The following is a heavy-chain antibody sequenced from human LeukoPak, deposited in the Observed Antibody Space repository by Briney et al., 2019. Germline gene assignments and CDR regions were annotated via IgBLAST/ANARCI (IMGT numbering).Heavy chain of an antibody. D-gene: IGHD4-17*01. J-gene: IGHJ4*02. CDR1: GFTFSSYA. V-gene: IGHV3-23*01. CDR3: ARGAYGDYDHFDY. CDR2: ISGSGGST. Sequence: PGGSLRLSCAASGFTFSSYAMRWVRQAPGKGLEWVSAISGSGGSTYYADSVKGRLTISRDNSKNTLYLQMNSLRAEDTAVYYCARGAYGDYDHFDYWGQGTLVTVSS.